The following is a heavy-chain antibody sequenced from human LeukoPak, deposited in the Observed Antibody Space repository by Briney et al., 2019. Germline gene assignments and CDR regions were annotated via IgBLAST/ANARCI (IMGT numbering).Heavy chain of an antibody. CDR2: ISSSSSYI. CDR1: GFTFSSYS. V-gene: IGHV3-21*01. D-gene: IGHD3-3*01. J-gene: IGHJ4*02. Sequence: GGSLRLSCAASGFTFSSYSMNWVRQAPGKGLEWVSSISSSSSYIYYADSVKGRFTISRDNAKNSLYLQMNSLRAEDTAVYYCARETYDFWSGPISDDYWGQGTLVTVSS. CDR3: ARETYDFWSGPISDDY.